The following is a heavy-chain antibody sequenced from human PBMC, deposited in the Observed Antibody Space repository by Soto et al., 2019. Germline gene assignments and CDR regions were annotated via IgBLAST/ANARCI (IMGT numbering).Heavy chain of an antibody. CDR3: AREGGSYPRLLVY. D-gene: IGHD1-26*01. J-gene: IGHJ4*02. Sequence: PSETLSLTCTVSGGSISSGDYYWSWIRQPPGKGLEWIGYIYYSGSTYYNPSLKSRVTISVDTSKNQFSLKLSSVTAADTAVYYCAREGGSYPRLLVYWGQGTLVTVSS. CDR2: IYYSGST. CDR1: GGSISSGDYY. V-gene: IGHV4-30-4*01.